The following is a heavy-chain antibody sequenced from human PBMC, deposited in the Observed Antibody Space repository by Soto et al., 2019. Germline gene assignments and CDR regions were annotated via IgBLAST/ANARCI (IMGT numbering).Heavy chain of an antibody. V-gene: IGHV1-8*01. Sequence: ASVKVSCKASGYTFTSYDINWLRQATGQGLEWMGWMNPNSGNTGYAQKFQGRVTMTRNTSISTAYMELSSLRSEDTAVYYCAKDQEDYDSSGYWVFDIWGQGTMVTVSS. J-gene: IGHJ3*02. CDR1: GYTFTSYD. CDR2: MNPNSGNT. D-gene: IGHD3-22*01. CDR3: AKDQEDYDSSGYWVFDI.